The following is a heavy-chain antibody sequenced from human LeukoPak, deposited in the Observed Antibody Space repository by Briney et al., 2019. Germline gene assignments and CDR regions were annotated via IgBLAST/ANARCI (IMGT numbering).Heavy chain of an antibody. D-gene: IGHD1-26*01. CDR2: IRSKADGGTA. CDR3: TKDLGAMTC. Sequence: KPGGSLRLSCAASGFSFSDTWMSWVRQAPGKGLEWVGRIRSKADGGTAEYAAPVKGRFTISRDDSKNTLYLQMNSLKTEDTAVYYCTKDLGAMTCWGQGTLVTVSS. J-gene: IGHJ4*02. V-gene: IGHV3-15*01. CDR1: GFSFSDTW.